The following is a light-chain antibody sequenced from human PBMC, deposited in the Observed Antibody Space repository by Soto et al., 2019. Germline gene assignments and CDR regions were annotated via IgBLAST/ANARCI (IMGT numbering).Light chain of an antibody. Sequence: QSALTQPASVSGSPGQSITISCTGTSSDVGSYNLVSWYQQQPGKAPKLMVYEGSKRPSGVSNRFSGSKSGNTASLTISGLQAGDEADYYCCSYAGSSTLDVFGPGTQLPVL. CDR2: EGS. CDR1: SSDVGSYNL. V-gene: IGLV2-23*01. J-gene: IGLJ1*01. CDR3: CSYAGSSTLDV.